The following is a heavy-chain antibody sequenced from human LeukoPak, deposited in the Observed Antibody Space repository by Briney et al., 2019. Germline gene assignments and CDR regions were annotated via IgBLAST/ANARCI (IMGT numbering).Heavy chain of an antibody. CDR2: ISSTSSAI. V-gene: IGHV3-48*04. D-gene: IGHD5-18*01. Sequence: GGSLRLSCAASGFKFSSFSMNWVRQAPGKGLEWLSYISSTSSAIYYADSLKGRFTISRDNAKNSLYLQVNSLGAEDTAVYYCARAIASYGDSAYWGQGTLVTVSS. J-gene: IGHJ4*02. CDR1: GFKFSSFS. CDR3: ARAIASYGDSAY.